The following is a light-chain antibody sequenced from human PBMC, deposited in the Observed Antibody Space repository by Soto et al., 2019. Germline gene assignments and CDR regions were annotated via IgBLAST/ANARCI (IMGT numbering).Light chain of an antibody. CDR3: QQFRT. J-gene: IGKJ3*01. CDR1: QSISSGY. CDR2: GAS. Sequence: EVLLTQSPGTLSLSPGDTATLSCRASQSISSGYLAWYQQKPGQAPRLLIFGASSRATGVPDRFSGSGSGTDFTLTISRLEPEDFAVYYCQQFRTFGPGTKVDIK. V-gene: IGKV3-20*01.